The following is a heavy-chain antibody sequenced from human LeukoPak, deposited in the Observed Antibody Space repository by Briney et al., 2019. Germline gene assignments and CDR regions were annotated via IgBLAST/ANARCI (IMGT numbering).Heavy chain of an antibody. Sequence: GGSLRLSCAASGFTFSSYGMHWVRQAPGKGLEWVAVISYDGGNKYYADSVKGRFTISRDNSKNTLYLQMNSLRAEDTAVYYCAKPESYYYDSSGYFDYWGQGTLVTVSS. CDR1: GFTFSSYG. D-gene: IGHD3-22*01. J-gene: IGHJ4*02. CDR3: AKPESYYYDSSGYFDY. CDR2: ISYDGGNK. V-gene: IGHV3-30*18.